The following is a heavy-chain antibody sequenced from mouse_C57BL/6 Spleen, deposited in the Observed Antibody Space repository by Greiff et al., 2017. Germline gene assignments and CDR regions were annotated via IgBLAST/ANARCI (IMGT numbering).Heavy chain of an antibody. CDR3: ARDFTTPLGY. J-gene: IGHJ2*01. CDR2: ISYDGSN. V-gene: IGHV3-6*01. Sequence: VQLKQSGPGLVKPSQSLSLTCSVTGYSITSGYYWNWIRQFPGNKLEWMGYISYDGSNNYNPSLKNRISITRDTSKNQFFLKLNSVTTEDTATYYCARDFTTPLGYWGQGTTLTVSS. D-gene: IGHD1-1*01. CDR1: GYSITSGYY.